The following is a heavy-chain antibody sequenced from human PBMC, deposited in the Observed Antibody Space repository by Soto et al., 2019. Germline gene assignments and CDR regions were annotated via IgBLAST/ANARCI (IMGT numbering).Heavy chain of an antibody. V-gene: IGHV1-2*02. D-gene: IGHD3-10*01. CDR2: INSRNGDT. J-gene: IGHJ5*02. CDR3: ARGTGSSWFDL. Sequence: RASVKVSCKASGYTFSAHYIHGVVQAPGQGLHWMGWINSRNGDTKYARDFQGSVTLTRDTSINTAYMELRSQTSDDTAIYYCARGTGSSWFDLWGQGTLVTVSS. CDR1: GYTFSAHY.